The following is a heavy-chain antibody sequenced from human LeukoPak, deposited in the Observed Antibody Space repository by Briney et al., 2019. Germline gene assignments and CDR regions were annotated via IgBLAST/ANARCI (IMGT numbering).Heavy chain of an antibody. CDR1: GGSFSGYY. V-gene: IGHV4-34*01. Sequence: SETLSLTCAVYGGSFSGYYWSWIRRPPGKGLEWIGEINHSGSTNYNPSLKSRVTISVDTSKNQFSLKLSSVTAADTAVYYCARAVAGYYYYYYGMDVWGQGTTVTVSS. CDR2: INHSGST. CDR3: ARAVAGYYYYYYGMDV. J-gene: IGHJ6*02. D-gene: IGHD6-19*01.